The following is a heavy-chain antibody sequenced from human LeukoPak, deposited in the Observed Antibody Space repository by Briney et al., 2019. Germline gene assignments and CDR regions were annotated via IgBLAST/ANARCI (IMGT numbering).Heavy chain of an antibody. Sequence: SVKVSCKASEGTFSSYAISWVRQAPGQGLEWMGRIIPILGIANYAQKFQGRVTITADKSTSTAYMELSSLRSEDTAVYYCARDHGMDVWGQGTTVTVSS. CDR1: EGTFSSYA. V-gene: IGHV1-69*04. CDR2: IIPILGIA. CDR3: ARDHGMDV. J-gene: IGHJ6*02.